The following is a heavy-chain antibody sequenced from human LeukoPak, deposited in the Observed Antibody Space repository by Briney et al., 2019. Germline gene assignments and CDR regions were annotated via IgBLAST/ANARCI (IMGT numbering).Heavy chain of an antibody. D-gene: IGHD2-15*01. CDR2: ISTYNSQT. Sequence: ASVKVSCKASGYTFTSYGITWVRQAPGQGLEWMGWISTYNSQTNYAQKLQGRVTLTTDTFTSTAYMELRSLKSDDTAVYYCAREGGIYCSGGSCYSSNGYYGWLNYWGQGTLVTVSS. CDR1: GYTFTSYG. V-gene: IGHV1-18*01. J-gene: IGHJ4*02. CDR3: AREGGIYCSGGSCYSSNGYYGWLNY.